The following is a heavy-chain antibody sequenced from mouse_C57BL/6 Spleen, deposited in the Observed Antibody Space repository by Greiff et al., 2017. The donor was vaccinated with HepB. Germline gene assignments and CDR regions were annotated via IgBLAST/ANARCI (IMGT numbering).Heavy chain of an antibody. J-gene: IGHJ4*01. CDR3: ALITTDRYYAMDY. Sequence: VQLQQSVAELVRPGASVKLSCTASGFNIKNTYMHWVKQRPEQGLEWIGRIDPANGNTKYAPKFQGKATITADTASNTAYLQLSSLTSEDTAIYYCALITTDRYYAMDYWGQGTSVTVSS. D-gene: IGHD1-1*01. V-gene: IGHV14-3*01. CDR1: GFNIKNTY. CDR2: IDPANGNT.